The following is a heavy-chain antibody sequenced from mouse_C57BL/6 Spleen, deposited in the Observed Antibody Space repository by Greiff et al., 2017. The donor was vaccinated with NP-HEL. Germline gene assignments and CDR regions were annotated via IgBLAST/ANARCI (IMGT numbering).Heavy chain of an antibody. V-gene: IGHV1-78*01. Sequence: VPLPPSASALVPPVASVKISCKVSGYTFTDHTIHWMKQRPEQGLEWIGYIYPRDGSTKYNEKFKGKATLTADKSSSTAYMQLNSLTSEDSAVYFCAREGIYYGNYGGSFDYWGQGTTLTVSS. J-gene: IGHJ2*01. CDR1: GYTFTDHT. CDR2: IYPRDGST. CDR3: AREGIYYGNYGGSFDY. D-gene: IGHD2-1*01.